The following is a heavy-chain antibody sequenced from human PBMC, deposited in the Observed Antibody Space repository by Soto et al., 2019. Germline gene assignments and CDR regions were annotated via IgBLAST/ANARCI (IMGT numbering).Heavy chain of an antibody. V-gene: IGHV4-34*01. CDR3: ARGREYQGVVAAAHVDY. CDR2: INHRGSP. Sequence: PSETLSLTCAVYGGSFSGYYWSWISQPPGKVLGWVGEINHRGSPHYNPSFKSPVTISVDTSKNQSSLKRSSVTAADTAVYNCARGREYQGVVAAAHVDYCGQGTLGTVSS. CDR1: GGSFSGYY. J-gene: IGHJ4*02. D-gene: IGHD6-13*01.